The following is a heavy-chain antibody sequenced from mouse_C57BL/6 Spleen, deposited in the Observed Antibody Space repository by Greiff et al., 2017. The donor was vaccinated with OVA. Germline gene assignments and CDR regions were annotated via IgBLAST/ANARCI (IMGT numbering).Heavy chain of an antibody. CDR2: INPGSGGT. Sequence: VKLQESGAELVRPGTSVKVSCKASGYAFTNYLIEWVKQRPGQGLEWIGVINPGSGGTNYNEKFKGKATLTADKSSSTAYMQLSSLTSEDSAVYFCARDSNYYAMDYWGQGTSVTVSS. CDR1: GYAFTNYL. CDR3: ARDSNYYAMDY. V-gene: IGHV1-54*01. J-gene: IGHJ4*01. D-gene: IGHD2-5*01.